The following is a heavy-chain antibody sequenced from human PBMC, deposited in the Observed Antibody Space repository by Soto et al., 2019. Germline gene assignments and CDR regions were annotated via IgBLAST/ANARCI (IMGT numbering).Heavy chain of an antibody. J-gene: IGHJ3*02. D-gene: IGHD3-22*01. CDR1: GYTFTSYA. V-gene: IGHV1-3*01. CDR2: INAGNGNT. Sequence: ASVKLSWKASGYTFTSYAMHWVRQAPGQRLEWMGRINAGNGNTKYSQKFQGRVTITRDTSASTAYLELSRLRSEDTAVYYRARRGYYDSSGYYRGSPGAFDIWGQGTMVTVSS. CDR3: ARRGYYDSSGYYRGSPGAFDI.